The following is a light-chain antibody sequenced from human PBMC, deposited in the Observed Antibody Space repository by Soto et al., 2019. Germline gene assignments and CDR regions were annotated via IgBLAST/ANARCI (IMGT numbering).Light chain of an antibody. V-gene: IGLV1-44*01. CDR3: ASWEDSLNGWV. Sequence: QSVLTQPPSASGTPGQRVTISCSGSSSNVGSNTVSWYQQLPGTAPKVLIYSDDQRPSGVPDRFSGSRSGSSASLAISGLQSGDEADYCCASWEDSLNGWVIGGGTQLTVL. CDR1: SSNVGSNT. CDR2: SDD. J-gene: IGLJ3*02.